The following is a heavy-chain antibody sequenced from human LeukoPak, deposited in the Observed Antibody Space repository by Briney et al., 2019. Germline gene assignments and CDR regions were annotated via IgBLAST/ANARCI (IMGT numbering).Heavy chain of an antibody. CDR1: GFTFSSYA. D-gene: IGHD3-3*01. J-gene: IGHJ4*02. CDR2: ISYDGSNK. CDR3: ASPSETTEWLLPHDY. Sequence: PGRSLRLSCAASGFTFSSYAMHWVRQAPGKGLEWVAVISYDGSNKYYADSVKGRFTISRDNSKNTLYLQMNSLRAEDTAVYYCASPSETTEWLLPHDYWGQGTLVTVSS. V-gene: IGHV3-30*04.